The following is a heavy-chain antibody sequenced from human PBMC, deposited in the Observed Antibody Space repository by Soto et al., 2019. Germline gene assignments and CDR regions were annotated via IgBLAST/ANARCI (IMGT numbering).Heavy chain of an antibody. CDR1: GFTFSSYA. Sequence: QVQLVESGGGVVQPGRSLRLSCAASGFTFSSYAMHWVRQAPGKGLEWVAVISYDGSNKYYADSVKGRFTISRDNSKNTLYLKMNSLRAEDTAVYYCARESLDFGVAGGSHYGMDVWGQGTTVTVSS. V-gene: IGHV3-30-3*01. CDR3: ARESLDFGVAGGSHYGMDV. J-gene: IGHJ6*02. D-gene: IGHD3-3*01. CDR2: ISYDGSNK.